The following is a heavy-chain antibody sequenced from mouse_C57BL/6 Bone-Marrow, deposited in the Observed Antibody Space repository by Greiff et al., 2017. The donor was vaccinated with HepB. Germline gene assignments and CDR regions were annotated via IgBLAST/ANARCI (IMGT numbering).Heavy chain of an antibody. CDR1: EYEFPSHD. CDR2: INSDGGST. J-gene: IGHJ1*03. CDR3: ARHQTGTRGYWYFDV. Sequence: EVKVVESGGGLVQPGESLKLSCESNEYEFPSHDMSWVRKTPEKRLELVAAINSDGGSTYYPDTMERRFIISRDNTKKTLYLQMSSLRSEDTALYYCARHQTGTRGYWYFDVWGTGTTVTVSS. D-gene: IGHD4-1*01. V-gene: IGHV5-2*01.